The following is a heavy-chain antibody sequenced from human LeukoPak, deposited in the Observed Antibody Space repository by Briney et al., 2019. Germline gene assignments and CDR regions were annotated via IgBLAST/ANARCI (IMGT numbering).Heavy chain of an antibody. CDR3: AKGEMHSSSWSYFDY. Sequence: GGSLRLSCAASGFTVSSNYMSWVRQAPGKGLEWVSAISGSGGSTYYADSVKGRFTISRDNSKNTLYLQMNSLRAEDTAVYYCAKGEMHSSSWSYFDYWGQGTLVTVSS. CDR1: GFTVSSNY. D-gene: IGHD6-13*01. J-gene: IGHJ4*02. CDR2: ISGSGGST. V-gene: IGHV3-23*01.